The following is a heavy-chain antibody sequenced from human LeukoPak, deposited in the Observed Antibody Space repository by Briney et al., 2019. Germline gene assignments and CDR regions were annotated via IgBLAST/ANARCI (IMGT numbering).Heavy chain of an antibody. CDR2: ISSSSDYI. D-gene: IGHD3-9*01. V-gene: IGHV3-21*01. Sequence: GGSLRLSCAASGFTFSSYTMNWVRQAPGKGLEWVSSISSSSDYIYYAYSMKGRFTISRDNAKNSLYLQMNSLRAEDTAMYYCTRGSLVTFDSWGQGTLVTVSS. CDR1: GFTFSSYT. J-gene: IGHJ4*02. CDR3: TRGSLVTFDS.